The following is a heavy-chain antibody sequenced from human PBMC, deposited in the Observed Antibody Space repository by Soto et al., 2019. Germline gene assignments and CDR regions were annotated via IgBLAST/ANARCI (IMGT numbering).Heavy chain of an antibody. V-gene: IGHV4-31*01. CDR1: SDSMNSGGYY. CDR2: IYSNGDT. CDR3: ARRGGSSSGYYYHAMDV. J-gene: IGHJ6*02. D-gene: IGHD6-6*01. Sequence: PSETLSLTCTVSSDSMNSGGYYWSWIRQHPGKGLEWIGYIYSNGDTYYNPSLKSLVTISVDTSKNQFSLNLTSVTAADTAVYYCARRGGSSSGYYYHAMDVWGQGTTVTVSS.